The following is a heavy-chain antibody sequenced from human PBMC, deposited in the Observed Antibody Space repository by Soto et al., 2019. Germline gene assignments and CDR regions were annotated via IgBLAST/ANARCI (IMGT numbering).Heavy chain of an antibody. CDR2: INAGNGNT. D-gene: IGHD6-19*01. V-gene: IGHV1-3*01. CDR3: ARDSDSSGWLDY. CDR1: GYTFTSYA. J-gene: IGHJ4*02. Sequence: ASVKVSCKASGYTFTSYAMHWVRQAPGQRLEWMGWINAGNGNTKYSQKFQGRVTITRDTSASTAYMELSSLRSEDTAVYYCARDSDSSGWLDYWGQGTLVTVSS.